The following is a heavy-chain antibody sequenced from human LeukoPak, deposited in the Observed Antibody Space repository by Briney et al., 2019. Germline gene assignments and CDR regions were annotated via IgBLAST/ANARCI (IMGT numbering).Heavy chain of an antibody. J-gene: IGHJ4*02. Sequence: GGSLRLSCAASGFTFSSYGMHWVRQAPGKGLEWVAVISYDGSNKYYADSVKGRFTISRDNSKNTLYLQMNSLRAEGTAVYYCAKDSMVRGENYFDYWGQGTLVTVSS. D-gene: IGHD3-10*01. CDR3: AKDSMVRGENYFDY. CDR2: ISYDGSNK. V-gene: IGHV3-30*18. CDR1: GFTFSSYG.